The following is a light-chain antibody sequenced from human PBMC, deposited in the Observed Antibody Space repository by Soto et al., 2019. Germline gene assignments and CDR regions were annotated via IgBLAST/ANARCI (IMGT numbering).Light chain of an antibody. V-gene: IGKV1-5*03. Sequence: DIQMIQSPSTLSASVGDRVTITCCLSQSISDYLAWYQQKPGKAPKLLIYKASSLGSGFPSRFSGSGSGTEFPLTISSLQRDDFATYYCQQFNSYPWTFGQGTKV. CDR1: QSISDY. CDR3: QQFNSYPWT. CDR2: KAS. J-gene: IGKJ1*01.